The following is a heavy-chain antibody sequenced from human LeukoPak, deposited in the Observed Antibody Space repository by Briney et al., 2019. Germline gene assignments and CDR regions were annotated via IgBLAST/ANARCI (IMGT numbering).Heavy chain of an antibody. V-gene: IGHV4-59*01. CDR3: ARGGAVGYYYYYMYV. CDR2: IYYSGST. J-gene: IGHJ6*03. CDR1: GGSISSYY. Sequence: PSETLSLTCTVSGGSISSYYWSWIRQPPGKGLEGIGYIYYSGSTNYNPSLKSRVTISVATSKNQFSLKLSSVTAADTAVYYCARGGAVGYYYYYMYVWGKGTTVTISS. D-gene: IGHD6-19*01.